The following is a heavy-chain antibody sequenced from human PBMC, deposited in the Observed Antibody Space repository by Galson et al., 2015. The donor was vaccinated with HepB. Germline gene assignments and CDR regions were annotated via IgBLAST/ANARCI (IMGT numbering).Heavy chain of an antibody. V-gene: IGHV1-18*01. CDR2: ISADNLNT. CDR3: ARGGMATVGGPTFDY. D-gene: IGHD5-24*01. Sequence: SVKVSCKASGYTFTRFGISWVRQAPGQGLEWMGWISADNLNTRYAQKFQGRVTMTTDTSTSTAYMILWSLRSDDTAVYYRARGGMATVGGPTFDYWGQGSLVTVS. J-gene: IGHJ4*02. CDR1: GYTFTRFG.